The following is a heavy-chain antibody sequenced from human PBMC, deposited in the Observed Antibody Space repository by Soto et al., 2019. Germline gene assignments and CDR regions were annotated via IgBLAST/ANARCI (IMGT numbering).Heavy chain of an antibody. CDR2: ISGSGGST. CDR3: AKAQYYYDSSGYYNFDY. CDR1: GFTFSSYA. Sequence: GGSLRLSCAASGFTFSSYAMSWVRQAPGKGLEWVSAISGSGGSTYYADSVKGRFTISRDNSKNTLYLQMNSLRAEDTAVYYCAKAQYYYDSSGYYNFDYWGQGTLVTVSS. V-gene: IGHV3-23*01. J-gene: IGHJ4*02. D-gene: IGHD3-22*01.